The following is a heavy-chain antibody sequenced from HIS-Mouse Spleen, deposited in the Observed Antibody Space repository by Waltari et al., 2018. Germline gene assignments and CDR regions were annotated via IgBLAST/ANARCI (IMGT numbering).Heavy chain of an antibody. CDR1: GGSISSSSHY. CDR3: AREIPYSSSWYDWYFDL. CDR2: IYYSGST. D-gene: IGHD6-13*01. V-gene: IGHV4-39*07. J-gene: IGHJ2*01. Sequence: QLQLQESGPGLVKPSETLSLTCTVSGGSISSSSHYWRWLRQPPGKGLEWIGSIYYSGSTYYNPSLKSRVTISVDTSKNQFSLKLSSVTAADTAVYYCAREIPYSSSWYDWYFDLWGRGTLVTVSS.